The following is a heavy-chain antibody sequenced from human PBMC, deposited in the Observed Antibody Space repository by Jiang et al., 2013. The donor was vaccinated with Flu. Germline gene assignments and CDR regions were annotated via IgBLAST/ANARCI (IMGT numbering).Heavy chain of an antibody. J-gene: IGHJ6*02. Sequence: QSGSELKKPGASVKVSCEASGYTLTNNALNWVRQAPGQGLEWMGWINTNTGNPTYAQGFTGRFVFSLDTSVSTAYLQISSLKAEDTAVYYCVKGGGMGNYYYYYGMDVWGQGTTVTVSS. CDR3: VKGGGMGNYYYYYGMDV. D-gene: IGHD3-16*01. CDR2: INTNTGNP. CDR1: GYTLTNNA. V-gene: IGHV7-4-1*02.